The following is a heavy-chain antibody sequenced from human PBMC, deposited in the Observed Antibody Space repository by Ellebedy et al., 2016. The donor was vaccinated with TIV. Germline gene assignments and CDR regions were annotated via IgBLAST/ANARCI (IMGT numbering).Heavy chain of an antibody. CDR2: INPSGDST. CDR1: GYTFTSYY. D-gene: IGHD5-24*01. Sequence: GESLKISCAASGYTFTSYYMHWVRQAPGQGLEWMGIINPSGDSTSYAQKFQGRVTMTRDTSTSTVYMELSSLRSEDTAVYYCARTLGDRYNRFDYWGQGTLVTVSS. CDR3: ARTLGDRYNRFDY. J-gene: IGHJ4*02. V-gene: IGHV1-46*01.